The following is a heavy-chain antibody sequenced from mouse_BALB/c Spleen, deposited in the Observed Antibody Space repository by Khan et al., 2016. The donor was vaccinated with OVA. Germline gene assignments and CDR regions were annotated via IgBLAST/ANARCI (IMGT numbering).Heavy chain of an antibody. CDR2: IYPGNNKT. CDR3: TSGGYRSFAY. J-gene: IGHJ3*01. CDR1: GYTFSSYL. Sequence: EVQLQQSGTVLARPGASVKMSCKTSGYTFSSYLIHWVQQRPGQGLEWIGAIYPGNNKTTYNQTFKDKAKLTPGTSTHTAYLELSSLTNEDVAVYYCTSGGYRSFAYWGQGTMVTVSA. D-gene: IGHD2-14*01. V-gene: IGHV1-5*01.